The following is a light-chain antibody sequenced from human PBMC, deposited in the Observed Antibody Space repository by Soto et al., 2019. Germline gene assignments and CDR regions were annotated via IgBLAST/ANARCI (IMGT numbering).Light chain of an antibody. CDR2: SAS. CDR1: QSVRND. V-gene: IGKV3-11*01. Sequence: EIVLTQSPATLSLSPGERATLSCRASQSVRNDLVWYHQKPGQAPRVLIYSASNRATGIPARFSGSGSGTDFTLTISSLEPEDFAVYYCQQRINWPPTFGGGTKVE. CDR3: QQRINWPPT. J-gene: IGKJ4*01.